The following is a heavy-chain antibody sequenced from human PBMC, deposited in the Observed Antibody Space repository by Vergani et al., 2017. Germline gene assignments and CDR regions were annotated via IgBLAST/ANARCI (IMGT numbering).Heavy chain of an antibody. CDR1: GGSINPSSSF. CDR3: ARGRCDNWYINL. V-gene: IGHV4-39*01. Sequence: QLQLQESGPGLVKPSETLSLICTVSGGSINPSSSFWGWIRQSPGKELEWIGRINYVGRTYYIPSLQSRATVFVDTSKNQVSLNLTSVTAAHTAVYYCARGRCDNWYINLWGRGTLVTVSS. J-gene: IGHJ2*01. CDR2: INYVGRT. D-gene: IGHD3-10*01.